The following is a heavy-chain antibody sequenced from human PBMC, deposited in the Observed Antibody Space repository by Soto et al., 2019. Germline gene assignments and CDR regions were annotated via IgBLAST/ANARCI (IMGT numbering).Heavy chain of an antibody. V-gene: IGHV1-69*12. J-gene: IGHJ5*02. CDR1: GGTFSSYA. D-gene: IGHD6-19*01. CDR3: ARDLAVAGTVWSTNWFDP. CDR2: IIPIFGTA. Sequence: QVQLVQSGAEVKKPGSSVKVSCKASGGTFSSYAISWVRQAPGQGLEWMGGIIPIFGTANYAQKFQGRVTITADXXPXTXXMEPSSLRSEDTAVYYCARDLAVAGTVWSTNWFDPWGQGTLVTVSS.